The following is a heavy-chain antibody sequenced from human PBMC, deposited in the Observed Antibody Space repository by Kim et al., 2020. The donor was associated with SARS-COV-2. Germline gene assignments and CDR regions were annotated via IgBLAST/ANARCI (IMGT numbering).Heavy chain of an antibody. CDR3: ARGRQRWLQTYGMDV. J-gene: IGHJ6*02. V-gene: IGHV1-8*01. D-gene: IGHD5-12*01. Sequence: QKFQGRVTMTRNTSISTAYMELSSLRSEDTAVYYCARGRQRWLQTYGMDVWGQGTTVTVSS.